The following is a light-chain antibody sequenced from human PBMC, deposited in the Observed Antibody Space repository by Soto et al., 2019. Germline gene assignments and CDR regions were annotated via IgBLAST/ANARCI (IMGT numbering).Light chain of an antibody. CDR3: SSYTTSTTYV. CDR1: SSDVGRYNY. CDR2: DVS. J-gene: IGLJ1*01. V-gene: IGLV2-14*01. Sequence: QSALTQPASVSGSPGQSITISCTGTSSDVGRYNYVSWYQHHPGKAPRLMIYDVSNWPSGVSNRFSGSKSGNTASLTISGLQAEDEADYYCSSYTTSTTYVFGSGTKVTVL.